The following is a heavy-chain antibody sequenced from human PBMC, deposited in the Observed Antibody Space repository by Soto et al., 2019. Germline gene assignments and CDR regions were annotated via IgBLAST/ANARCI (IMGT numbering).Heavy chain of an antibody. V-gene: IGHV3-74*01. CDR2: INSDGSNT. J-gene: IGHJ3*01. Sequence: LRLSCAASGFNFRSYRMHWVRQAPGKGLVWVSRINSDGSNTRYADSVKRRFSISRDNAKNTLHLQMNSLRVEDTAVYYCERAKWNDVGSFDFFGQGTMVTVSS. CDR3: ERAKWNDVGSFDF. CDR1: GFNFRSYR. D-gene: IGHD1-1*01.